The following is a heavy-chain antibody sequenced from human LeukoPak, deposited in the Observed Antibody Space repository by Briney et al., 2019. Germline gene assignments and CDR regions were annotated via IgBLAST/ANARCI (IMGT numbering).Heavy chain of an antibody. D-gene: IGHD5-18*01. J-gene: IGHJ5*02. Sequence: SETLSLTCTVSGGSVSSGSYYWSWIRQPPGKGLEWIGYIYYSGSTNYNPSLKSRVTISVDTSKNQFSLKLSSVTAADTAVYYCAGYSYGVRPSWGQGTLVTVSS. CDR3: AGYSYGVRPS. CDR2: IYYSGST. V-gene: IGHV4-61*01. CDR1: GGSVSSGSYY.